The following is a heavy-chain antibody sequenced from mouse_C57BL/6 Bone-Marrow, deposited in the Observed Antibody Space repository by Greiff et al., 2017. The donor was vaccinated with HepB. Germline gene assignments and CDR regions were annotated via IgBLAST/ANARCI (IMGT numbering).Heavy chain of an antibody. CDR2: ISDGGSYT. D-gene: IGHD2-5*01. J-gene: IGHJ2*01. CDR1: GFTFSSYA. V-gene: IGHV5-4*01. Sequence: EVQRVESGGGLVKPGGSLKLSCAASGFTFSSYAMSWVRQTPEKRLEWVATISDGGSYTYYPDNVKGRFTISRDNAKNNLYLQMSHLKSEDTAMYYCARDYYSNYDDFDYWGQGTTLTVSS. CDR3: ARDYYSNYDDFDY.